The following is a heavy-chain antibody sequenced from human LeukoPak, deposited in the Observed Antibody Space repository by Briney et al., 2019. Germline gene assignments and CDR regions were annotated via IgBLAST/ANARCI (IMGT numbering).Heavy chain of an antibody. Sequence: SETLSLTCTVSGYSISSSSYYWGWIRQPPGKGLEWIGSIYYSGSTYYNPSLKSRVTISVDTSKNQFSLKLSSVTAADTAVYYCAREGDILTFDYWGQGTLVTVSS. V-gene: IGHV4-39*07. CDR1: GYSISSSSYY. CDR3: AREGDILTFDY. J-gene: IGHJ4*02. D-gene: IGHD3-9*01. CDR2: IYYSGST.